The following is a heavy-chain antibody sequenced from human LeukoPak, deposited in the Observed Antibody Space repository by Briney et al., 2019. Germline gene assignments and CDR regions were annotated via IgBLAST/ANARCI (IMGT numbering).Heavy chain of an antibody. Sequence: ASVKVSCKASGYTFTGYYMHWARQAPGQGLEWMGWINPNSGGTNYAQKFQGRVTMTRDTSISTAYMELSRLRSEDTAVYYCARDTNPKXXXSYSQWGQGTLVTVSS. J-gene: IGHJ4*02. CDR2: INPNSGGT. D-gene: IGHD5-18*01. V-gene: IGHV1-2*02. CDR1: GYTFTGYY. CDR3: ARDTNPKXXXSYSQ.